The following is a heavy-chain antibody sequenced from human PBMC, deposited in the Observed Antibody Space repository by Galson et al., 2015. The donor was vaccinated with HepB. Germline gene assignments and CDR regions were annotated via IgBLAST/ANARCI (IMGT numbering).Heavy chain of an antibody. CDR3: AKVFPEKTDGWYRQALYYFDS. J-gene: IGHJ4*01. V-gene: IGHV3-23*01. D-gene: IGHD6-19*01. CDR2: ITPSGDNT. CDR1: GFTFSYYA. Sequence: SLRLSCAASGFTFSYYAMRWVRQAPGKGLEWVSAITPSGDNTYSADSMKGRFTISRDNSKNTLFLQMNSLRADDTAIYFCAKVFPEKTDGWYRQALYYFDSCGHGTRGTVSS.